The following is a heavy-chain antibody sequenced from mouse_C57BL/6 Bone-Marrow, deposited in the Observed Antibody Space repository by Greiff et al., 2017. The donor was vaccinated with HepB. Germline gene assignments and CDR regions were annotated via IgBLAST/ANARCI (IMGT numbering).Heavy chain of an antibody. CDR1: GYSITSGYY. CDR2: ISYDGSN. D-gene: IGHD2-14*01. Sequence: EVKLKESGPGLVKPSQSLSLTCSVTGYSITSGYYWNWIRQFPGNKLEWMGYISYDGSNNYNPSLKNRISITRDTSKNQFFLKLNSVTTEETATYYCARERGTHYFDYWGQGTTLTVSS. V-gene: IGHV3-6*01. CDR3: ARERGTHYFDY. J-gene: IGHJ2*01.